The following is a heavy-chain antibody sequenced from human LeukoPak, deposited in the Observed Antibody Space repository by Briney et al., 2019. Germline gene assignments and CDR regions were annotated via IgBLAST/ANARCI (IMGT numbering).Heavy chain of an antibody. D-gene: IGHD3-22*01. CDR2: IYYSGST. J-gene: IGHJ6*02. CDR1: GGSISSSSYY. Sequence: SETLSLTCTVSGGSISSSSYYWGWIRQPPGKGLEWIGSIYYSGSTYYNPSLKSRVTISVDTSKNQFSLKLSSVTAADTAVYYCAHTESYYYDSSGYSLGAPPPYGMDVWGQGTTVTVSS. V-gene: IGHV4-39*01. CDR3: AHTESYYYDSSGYSLGAPPPYGMDV.